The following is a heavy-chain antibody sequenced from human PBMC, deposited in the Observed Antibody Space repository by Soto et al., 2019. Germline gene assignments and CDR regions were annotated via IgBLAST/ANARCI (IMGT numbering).Heavy chain of an antibody. CDR3: ARRIVATEPFDY. CDR2: IYYAGST. V-gene: IGHV4-59*08. D-gene: IGHD5-12*01. J-gene: IGHJ4*02. Sequence: PSETLSLTCTVSGGSISSYYWSWIRQPPGKGLEWIGFIYYAGSTNYNPSLNSRVTISVDTSKNQFSLTVTSVTAADTAVYYCARRIVATEPFDYWGQGTLVTVSS. CDR1: GGSISSYY.